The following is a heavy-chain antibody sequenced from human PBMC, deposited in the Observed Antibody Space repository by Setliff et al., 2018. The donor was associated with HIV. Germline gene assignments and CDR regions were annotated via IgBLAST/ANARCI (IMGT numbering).Heavy chain of an antibody. Sequence: ETLSLTCAVYGGSFSGYFWSWIRQPPQKSLEWIGEINHSGDTNYNPSLKSRVTISVDTSKNQFSLKLSSVTAADTAVYYCARVGDFYDSSGYYSVLDAFDIWGRGTMVTVPS. V-gene: IGHV4-34*01. D-gene: IGHD3-22*01. CDR2: INHSGDT. J-gene: IGHJ3*02. CDR1: GGSFSGYF. CDR3: ARVGDFYDSSGYYSVLDAFDI.